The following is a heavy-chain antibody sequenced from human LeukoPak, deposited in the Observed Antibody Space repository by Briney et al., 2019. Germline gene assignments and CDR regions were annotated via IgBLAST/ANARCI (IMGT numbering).Heavy chain of an antibody. Sequence: GGSLRLSCAASGFTFSSYEMDWVRQAPGKGLEWVSYISSSGSTIYYADSVKGRFTISRDNAKNSLYLQMNSLRAEDTAVYYCARDEMGPTPLFDYWGQGTLVTVSS. CDR3: ARDEMGPTPLFDY. V-gene: IGHV3-48*03. CDR2: ISSSGSTI. CDR1: GFTFSSYE. J-gene: IGHJ4*02. D-gene: IGHD2-8*01.